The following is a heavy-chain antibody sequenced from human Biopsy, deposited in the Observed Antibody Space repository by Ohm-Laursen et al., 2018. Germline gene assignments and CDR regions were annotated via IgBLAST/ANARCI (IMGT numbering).Heavy chain of an antibody. CDR2: IHYTGHI. CDR1: GDTISTYY. Sequence: SETLSLTCTVSGDTISTYYWNSIRQTPGKGLEWIGYIHYTGHIRINPSLNSRATISVDTSTDKFSLKLISLTAADTAIYYCARNRVDVVKVTTIGWNFDLWGRGTLVTVS. CDR3: ARNRVDVVKVTTIGWNFDL. D-gene: IGHD5-12*01. J-gene: IGHJ2*01. V-gene: IGHV4-59*08.